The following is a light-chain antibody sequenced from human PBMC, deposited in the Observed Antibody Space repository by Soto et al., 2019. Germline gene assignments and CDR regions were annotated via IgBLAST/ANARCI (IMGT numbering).Light chain of an antibody. V-gene: IGKV1-5*03. CDR2: KAS. CDR1: QSISNW. CDR3: QQYNTYSYT. J-gene: IGKJ2*01. Sequence: DIQMTQSPSTMSASVGDRVNITCRASQSISNWLAWYQQKPGKAPKLVIYKASSLESGVPSRFSGSGSGTEFTLTISSLQPDDFATYYCQQYNTYSYTFGQGTKLEIK.